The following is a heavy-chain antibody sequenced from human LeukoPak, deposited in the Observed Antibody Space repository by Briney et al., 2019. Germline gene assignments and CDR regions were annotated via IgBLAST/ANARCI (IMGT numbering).Heavy chain of an antibody. CDR3: ARDGGSSWYFDY. Sequence: GGSLRLSCAASGFTFDDYAMHWVRQAPGKGLEWVSGISWNSGSIGYADSVKGRFTISRDNAKNSLYLQMNSLRAEDTAVYYCARDGGSSWYFDYWGQGTLATVSS. J-gene: IGHJ4*02. CDR2: ISWNSGSI. V-gene: IGHV3-9*01. D-gene: IGHD6-13*01. CDR1: GFTFDDYA.